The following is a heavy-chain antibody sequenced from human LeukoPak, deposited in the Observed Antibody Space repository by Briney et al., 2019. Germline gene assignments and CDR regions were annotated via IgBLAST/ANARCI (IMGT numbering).Heavy chain of an antibody. CDR3: ARGGRYSQDHFDY. CDR1: GYSISSGYY. D-gene: IGHD5-18*01. CDR2: IYTSGST. V-gene: IGHV4-61*02. Sequence: SETLSLTCTVSGYSISSGYYWGWIRQPAGKGLEWIGRIYTSGSTNYNPSLKSRVTISVDTSKNQFSLKLSSVTAADTAVYYCARGGRYSQDHFDYWGQGTLVTVSS. J-gene: IGHJ4*02.